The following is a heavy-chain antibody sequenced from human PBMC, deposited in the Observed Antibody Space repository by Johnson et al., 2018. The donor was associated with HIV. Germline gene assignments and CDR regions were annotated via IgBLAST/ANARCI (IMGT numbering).Heavy chain of an antibody. CDR3: ARVQRSGWFHTDAFDL. CDR2: ISYDETYK. CDR1: EFTFSRFA. D-gene: IGHD6-19*01. V-gene: IGHV3-30*04. J-gene: IGHJ3*01. Sequence: QVQLVESGGGVVRPGRSLRLSCAACEFTFSRFAMHWVRQAPGKGLEWVAVISYDETYKDYADSVKGRVTISRDNSNNILFLQMSSLRSDDTAVYFCARVQRSGWFHTDAFDLWGQGTMVTVS.